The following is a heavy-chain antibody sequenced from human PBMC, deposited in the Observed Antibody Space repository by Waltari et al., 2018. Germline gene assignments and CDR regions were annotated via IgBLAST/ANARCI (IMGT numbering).Heavy chain of an antibody. CDR2: LISMFGEA. V-gene: IGHV1-69*01. CDR3: ARGVEYSTASWLDF. CDR1: GGTFNTYG. J-gene: IGHJ4*01. D-gene: IGHD6-6*01. Sequence: QVQLVQSGAEVKKPGSSVKVSCKASGGTFNTYGINWVRQAPGQGFEGMGGLISMFGEANYAHKFRGRVTITADEPTSTAYMELTSLTSEDTAVYYCARGVEYSTASWLDFWGSGTPVTVSS.